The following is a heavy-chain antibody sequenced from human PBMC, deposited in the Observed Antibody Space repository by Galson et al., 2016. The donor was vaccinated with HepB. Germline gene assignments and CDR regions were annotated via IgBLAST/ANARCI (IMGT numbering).Heavy chain of an antibody. V-gene: IGHV3-74*01. CDR1: GFSINTYG. J-gene: IGHJ3*02. CDR2: INSDGSST. Sequence: SLRLSCAASGFSINTYGMHWVRQAPGKGLVWVSRINSDGSSTNYADSVKGRFTISRDNAKNTLYLQMNSLRAEDTAVYYCASIRVGATLVGAFDIWGQGTMVTVSS. CDR3: ASIRVGATLVGAFDI. D-gene: IGHD1-26*01.